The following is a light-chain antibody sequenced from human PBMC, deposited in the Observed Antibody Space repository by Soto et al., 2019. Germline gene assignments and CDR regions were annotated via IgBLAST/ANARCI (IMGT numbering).Light chain of an antibody. CDR3: QRYGSSPLT. J-gene: IGKJ4*01. Sequence: EIVLTQSPGTLSLSPGEKATLSCRASQSVSSNNLAWYQQRLGQAPRLLIYGATSRATGIPDRFSGSGSGTDFTLTINRLEPEDFAVYYCQRYGSSPLTFGGGTKVDIK. CDR1: QSVSSNN. V-gene: IGKV3-20*01. CDR2: GAT.